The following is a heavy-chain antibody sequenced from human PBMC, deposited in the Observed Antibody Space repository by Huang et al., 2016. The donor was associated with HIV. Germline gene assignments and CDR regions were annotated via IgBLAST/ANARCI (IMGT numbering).Heavy chain of an antibody. Sequence: QVQLVQSGAEVKKPGASVQVSCKASGYTFANYDITWVRQASGQGLEWMGWMNPYTGNTGYGQKFRGRVTTAYMELSSLRSEDTAIYYCARGRMVAEYWGQGTLVSVSS. V-gene: IGHV1-8*01. CDR1: GYTFANYD. J-gene: IGHJ4*02. D-gene: IGHD5-12*01. CDR3: ARGRMVAEY. CDR2: MNPYTGNT.